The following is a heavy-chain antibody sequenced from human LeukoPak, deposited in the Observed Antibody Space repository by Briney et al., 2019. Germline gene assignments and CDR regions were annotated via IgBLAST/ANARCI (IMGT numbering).Heavy chain of an antibody. J-gene: IGHJ4*02. V-gene: IGHV1-2*02. CDR3: AREEEMATIRYDY. D-gene: IGHD5-24*01. Sequence: ASVKVSCKASGYTFTDYYIHWVRQAPGQGLEWMGWIIPNSGGTNYAQKLQGRVTMTTDTSTSTAYMELRSLRSDDTAVYYCAREEEMATIRYDYWGQGTLVTVSS. CDR1: GYTFTDYY. CDR2: IIPNSGGT.